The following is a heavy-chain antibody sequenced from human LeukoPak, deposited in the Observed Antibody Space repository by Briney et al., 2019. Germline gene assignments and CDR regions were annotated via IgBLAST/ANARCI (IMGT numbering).Heavy chain of an antibody. CDR2: IRAYNGNT. Sequence: GASVKVSCKASGYTFTTYSISWVRKAPAQGLEWMGWIRAYNGNTNYAQNVQGRVTMTTDTATSTAYMELTSLRSDDTAVYYCARSPAAAVNRGDYWGQGALVTVSS. CDR3: ARSPAAAVNRGDY. V-gene: IGHV1-18*01. D-gene: IGHD6-13*01. CDR1: GYTFTTYS. J-gene: IGHJ4*02.